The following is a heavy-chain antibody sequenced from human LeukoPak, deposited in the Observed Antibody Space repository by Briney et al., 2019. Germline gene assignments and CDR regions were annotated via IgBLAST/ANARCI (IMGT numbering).Heavy chain of an antibody. D-gene: IGHD6-13*01. Sequence: GSLRLSCAASGFTFSSYEMNWVRQAPGKGLEWVSYISSSGSTIYYADSVKGRFTISRDNAKNSLYLQMNSLRAEDTAVYYCAKVDSGIVATGSPYFDYWGQGTLVTVSS. J-gene: IGHJ4*02. V-gene: IGHV3-48*03. CDR2: ISSSGSTI. CDR1: GFTFSSYE. CDR3: AKVDSGIVATGSPYFDY.